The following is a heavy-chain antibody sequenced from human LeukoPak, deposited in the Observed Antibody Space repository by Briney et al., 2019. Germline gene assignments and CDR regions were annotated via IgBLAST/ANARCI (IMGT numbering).Heavy chain of an antibody. D-gene: IGHD3-10*01. CDR3: ARGRVRGDFDY. J-gene: IGHJ4*02. V-gene: IGHV3-53*04. CDR2: IYAGAQT. Sequence: PGESLRLPCAASGFNVSRNYMSWVRQAPATGQEWVSVIYAGAQTYYADSVRGRFTISRHISKNTLYLQMNSLRAEDTAVYYCARGRVRGDFDYWGQGTLVTVSS. CDR1: GFNVSRNY.